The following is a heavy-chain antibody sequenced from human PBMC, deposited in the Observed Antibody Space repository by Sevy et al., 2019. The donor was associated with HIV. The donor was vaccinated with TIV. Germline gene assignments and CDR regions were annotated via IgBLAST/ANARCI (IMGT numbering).Heavy chain of an antibody. CDR1: GFTFSSYA. J-gene: IGHJ5*02. Sequence: GGSLRLSCAASGFTFSSYAMHWVRQAPGKGLEWVAVISYDGSNKYYADSVKGRFTISGDNSKNTLYLQMNSLRAEDTAVYYWAREVLIAAAGTRGVFDPWGQGTLVTVSS. CDR3: AREVLIAAAGTRGVFDP. CDR2: ISYDGSNK. D-gene: IGHD6-13*01. V-gene: IGHV3-30-3*01.